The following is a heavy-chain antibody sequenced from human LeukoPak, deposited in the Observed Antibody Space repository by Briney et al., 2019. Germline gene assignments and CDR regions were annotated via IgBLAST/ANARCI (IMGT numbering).Heavy chain of an antibody. D-gene: IGHD3-9*01. CDR2: IYYSGNT. CDR3: ARVDYDISTAYPNRYFDY. V-gene: IGHV4-59*11. CDR1: GGSIRSHY. J-gene: IGHJ4*02. Sequence: SETLSLTCTVSGGSIRSHYWSWIRQPPGKGLEWIGYIYYSGNTKYNPSLKSRVTISLDTSKKQFSLNLSSVTAADTAVYYCARVDYDISTAYPNRYFDYWGQGTLVTVSS.